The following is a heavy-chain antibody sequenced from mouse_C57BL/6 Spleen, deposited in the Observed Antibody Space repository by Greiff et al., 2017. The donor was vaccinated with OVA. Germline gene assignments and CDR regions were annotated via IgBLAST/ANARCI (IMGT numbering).Heavy chain of an antibody. Sequence: QVQLQQPGAELVKPGASVKLSCKASGYAFTSYWMQWVKQRPGQGLEWIGVIDPSGSDTNYNQKFKGKATLTVDTSSSTAYMQLSSLTSEDSAVYDCARGGYGNYGYFDVWGTGTTVTVSS. V-gene: IGHV1-50*01. J-gene: IGHJ1*03. CDR3: ARGGYGNYGYFDV. CDR2: IDPSGSDT. CDR1: GYAFTSYW. D-gene: IGHD2-10*02.